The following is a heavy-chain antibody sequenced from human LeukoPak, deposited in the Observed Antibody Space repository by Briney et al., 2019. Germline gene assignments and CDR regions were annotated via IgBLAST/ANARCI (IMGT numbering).Heavy chain of an antibody. D-gene: IGHD6-19*01. J-gene: IGHJ4*02. Sequence: GESLKISCKGSGYSFTSYWISWVRQMPGKGLEWMGRIDPSDSYTDYSPSFQGQVTISADKSINTAYLQWSSLKASDTAMYYCARRGSGWQFDYWGQGTLVTVSS. CDR2: IDPSDSYT. V-gene: IGHV5-10-1*04. CDR3: ARRGSGWQFDY. CDR1: GYSFTSYW.